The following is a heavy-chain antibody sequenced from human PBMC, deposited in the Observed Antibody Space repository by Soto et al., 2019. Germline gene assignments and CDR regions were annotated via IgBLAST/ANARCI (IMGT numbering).Heavy chain of an antibody. CDR3: AKGSGYCSSTSCYFHYYYGMDV. Sequence: PGGSLRLSCAASGFTFSSYAMTWVRQAPGKGLEWVSAISGSGGSTYYADSVKGRFTISRDNSKNTLYLQMNSLRAEDTAVYYCAKGSGYCSSTSCYFHYYYGMDVWGQGTTVTVSS. J-gene: IGHJ6*02. CDR1: GFTFSSYA. V-gene: IGHV3-23*01. CDR2: ISGSGGST. D-gene: IGHD2-2*01.